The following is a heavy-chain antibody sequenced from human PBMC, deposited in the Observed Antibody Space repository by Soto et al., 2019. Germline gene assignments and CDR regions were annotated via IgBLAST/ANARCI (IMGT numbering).Heavy chain of an antibody. D-gene: IGHD1-26*01. CDR1: GFSLSTRGVG. Sequence: QITLKESGPTLVKPTQTLTLTCTFSGFSLSTRGVGVDWIRQPPGKALEWLALIFWDDDKRYSPSLKRRLTNTKDTSKNQVVLTMTNMDPVDTATYYCAHQARTPGDYYAMDVWGQGTTVTVSS. V-gene: IGHV2-5*02. CDR2: IFWDDDK. J-gene: IGHJ6*02. CDR3: AHQARTPGDYYAMDV.